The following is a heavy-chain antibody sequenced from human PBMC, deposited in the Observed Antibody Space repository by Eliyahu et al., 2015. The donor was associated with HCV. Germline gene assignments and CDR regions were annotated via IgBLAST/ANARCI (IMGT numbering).Heavy chain of an antibody. J-gene: IGHJ5*02. CDR3: AKDGVDILTGSYWFDP. V-gene: IGHV3-23*01. CDR2: ISGSGGST. CDR1: GFTFSSYA. Sequence: EVQLLESGGGLVQPGGSLRLSCAASGFTFSSYAMSWVRQAPGKGLEWVSAISGSGGSTYYADSVKGRFTISRDNSKNTLYLQMNSLRAEDTAVYYCAKDGVDILTGSYWFDPWGQGTLVTVSS. D-gene: IGHD3-9*01.